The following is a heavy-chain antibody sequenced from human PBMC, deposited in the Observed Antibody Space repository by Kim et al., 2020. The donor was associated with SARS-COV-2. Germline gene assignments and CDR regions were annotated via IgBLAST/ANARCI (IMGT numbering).Heavy chain of an antibody. D-gene: IGHD3-22*01. CDR3: ARHESSGYYYVAY. Sequence: SETLSLTCTVSGGSISSSSYYWGWIRQPPGKGLEWIASIHYSGSTYYNPSLKSRVTISIDTSKNQFSLKLSSVTAADTAVYYCARHESSGYYYVAYWGQGTLVTVSS. J-gene: IGHJ4*02. V-gene: IGHV4-39*01. CDR2: IHYSGST. CDR1: GGSISSSSYY.